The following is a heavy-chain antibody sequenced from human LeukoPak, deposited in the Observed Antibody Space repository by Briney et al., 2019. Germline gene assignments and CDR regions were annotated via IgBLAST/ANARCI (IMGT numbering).Heavy chain of an antibody. D-gene: IGHD1-26*01. J-gene: IGHJ4*02. CDR3: ARMGLAVTHPLDF. CDR2: ISAYNGNT. CDR1: GYSFTSYG. V-gene: IGHV1-18*01. Sequence: GASVKVSCKASGYSFTSYGISWVRLAPGQGLEWMGWISAYNGNTNYAQKFQGRVTMTTDTSTTTAYLELKSLISDDTAVYYCARMGLAVTHPLDFWGQGTLVTVSS.